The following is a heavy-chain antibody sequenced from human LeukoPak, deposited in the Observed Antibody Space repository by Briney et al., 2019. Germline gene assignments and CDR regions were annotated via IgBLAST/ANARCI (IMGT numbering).Heavy chain of an antibody. D-gene: IGHD4-11*01. CDR1: GYTFTSYG. V-gene: IGHV1-69*13. J-gene: IGHJ4*02. CDR2: IIPIFGTA. CDR3: ARDRDYTFDY. Sequence: ASVKVSCKASGYTFTSYGISWVRQAPGQGLEWMGGIIPIFGTANYAQKFQGRVTITADESTSTAYMELSSLRSEDTAVYYCARDRDYTFDYWGQGTLVTVSS.